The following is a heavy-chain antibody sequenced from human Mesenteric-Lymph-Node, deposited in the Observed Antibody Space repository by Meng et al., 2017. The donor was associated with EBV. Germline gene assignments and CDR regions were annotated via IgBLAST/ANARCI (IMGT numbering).Heavy chain of an antibody. J-gene: IGHJ4*02. Sequence: QVQLQESCPCLVKPSENLSLTCTVSVDSISNYYWGWIRQSPGKGLEWIWYINSRGSTNNNPSLKSRATISVDTSKNQFSLKLSSVTAADTAVYYCARDKLSGWSAFDSWGQGTLVTVSS. CDR3: ARDKLSGWSAFDS. CDR1: VDSISNYY. CDR2: INSRGST. V-gene: IGHV4-59*01. D-gene: IGHD6-19*01.